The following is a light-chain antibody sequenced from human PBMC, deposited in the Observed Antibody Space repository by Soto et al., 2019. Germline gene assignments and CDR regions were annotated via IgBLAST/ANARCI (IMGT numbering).Light chain of an antibody. J-gene: IGKJ5*01. CDR2: LGS. Sequence: DIVLTQSPLSLPVTPGEPASVSCRSSQSLLYRNGYNYLDWYQQKPGQSPHLLIYLGSHRASGVPDRFSGSGSGTDFTLKISIVEAEYVGVYYCMQSLQTPTFGQGTRLEIK. CDR3: MQSLQTPT. CDR1: QSLLYRNGYNY. V-gene: IGKV2-28*01.